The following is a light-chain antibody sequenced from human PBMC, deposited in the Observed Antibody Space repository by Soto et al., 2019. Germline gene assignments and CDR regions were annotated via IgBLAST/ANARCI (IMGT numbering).Light chain of an antibody. Sequence: ALAQPRSVSGSPGQSVTISCTGASSNVGGYKYVSWFQQYPGKAPKLMIYDVNKRPSGVPDRFSGSKSGNTASLTISGLQAEDEADYYCCSYAGSYRNVFGSGTKVTVL. J-gene: IGLJ1*01. CDR3: CSYAGSYRNV. V-gene: IGLV2-11*01. CDR1: SSNVGGYKY. CDR2: DVN.